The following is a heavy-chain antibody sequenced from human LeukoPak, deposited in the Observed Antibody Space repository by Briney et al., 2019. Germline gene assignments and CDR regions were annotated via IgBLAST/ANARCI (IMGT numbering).Heavy chain of an antibody. CDR1: GFTFSSYA. V-gene: IGHV3-30-3*01. Sequence: GGSLRLSCAAPGFTFSSYAVHWVRQAPGKGLEWVAVISYDGSNKYYADSVKGRFTISRDNSKNTLYLQMNSLRAEDTAVYYCARAPGYSSSWRGHVKYYFDYWGQGTLVTVSS. CDR3: ARAPGYSSSWRGHVKYYFDY. J-gene: IGHJ4*02. D-gene: IGHD6-13*01. CDR2: ISYDGSNK.